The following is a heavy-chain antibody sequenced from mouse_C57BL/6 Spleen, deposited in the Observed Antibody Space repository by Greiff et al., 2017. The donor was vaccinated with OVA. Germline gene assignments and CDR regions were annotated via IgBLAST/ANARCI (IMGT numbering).Heavy chain of an antibody. D-gene: IGHD1-1*01. Sequence: EVQVVESEGGLVQPGSSMKLSCTASGFTFSDYYMAWVRQVPEKGLEWVANINYDGSSTYYLDSFKSRFIISRDNAKNILYLQMSSLKSEDTATYYCARGDYYGSSYSYFDVWGTGTTVTVSS. CDR3: ARGDYYGSSYSYFDV. V-gene: IGHV5-16*01. CDR1: GFTFSDYY. J-gene: IGHJ1*03. CDR2: INYDGSST.